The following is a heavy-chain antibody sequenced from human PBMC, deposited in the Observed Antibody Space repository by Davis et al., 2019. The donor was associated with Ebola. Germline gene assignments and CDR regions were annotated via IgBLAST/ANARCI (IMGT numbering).Heavy chain of an antibody. CDR1: GYTFTSYD. V-gene: IGHV1-18*01. CDR2: MNPNSGNT. J-gene: IGHJ4*02. D-gene: IGHD6-6*01. Sequence: ASVKVSCKASGYTFTSYDINWVRQATGQGLEWMGWMNPNSGNTNYAQKLQGRVTMTTDTSTSTAYMELRSLRSDDTAVYYCARVGSGYSSSPGDYWGQGTLVTVSS. CDR3: ARVGSGYSSSPGDY.